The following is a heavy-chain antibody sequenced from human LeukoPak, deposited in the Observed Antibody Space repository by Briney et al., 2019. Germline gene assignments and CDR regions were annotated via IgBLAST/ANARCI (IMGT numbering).Heavy chain of an antibody. Sequence: PSETLSLTCTVSGGSISSGSYYWSWIRQPAGTGLEWIGRIYTSGSTNYNPSLKSRVTISVDTSKNQFSLKLSSVTAADTAVYYCARTTIWITFDYWGQGTLVTVSS. CDR1: GGSISSGSYY. CDR2: IYTSGST. D-gene: IGHD3-16*01. J-gene: IGHJ4*02. CDR3: ARTTIWITFDY. V-gene: IGHV4-61*02.